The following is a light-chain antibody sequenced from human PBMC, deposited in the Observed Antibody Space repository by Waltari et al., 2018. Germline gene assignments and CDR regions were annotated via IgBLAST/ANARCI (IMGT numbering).Light chain of an antibody. CDR1: QSVSSSY. CDR3: QQYGSSPLT. V-gene: IGKV3-20*01. CDR2: GAS. Sequence: EIVLTQSPGTLSLSPGERATLSCRASQSVSSSYLAWYQQKPGPGPRLLLYGASSRATGIPDRFSGSGSGTDFTLTISRLEPEDFAVYYCQQYGSSPLTFGGGTKVEIK. J-gene: IGKJ4*01.